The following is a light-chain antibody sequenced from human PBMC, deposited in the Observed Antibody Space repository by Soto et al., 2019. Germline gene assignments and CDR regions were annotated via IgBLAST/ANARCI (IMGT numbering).Light chain of an antibody. V-gene: IGLV2-14*01. CDR2: DVS. Sequence: QSVLTQPASMSWSPGQSITISCTGASRDVGGYNYVSWYQQHPGKAPKLMIYDVSNRPSGVSNRFSGSKSGNTASLTISGLQAEDEADYYCSSYTSSSTLNVFGTGTKVTVL. CDR1: SRDVGGYNY. CDR3: SSYTSSSTLNV. J-gene: IGLJ1*01.